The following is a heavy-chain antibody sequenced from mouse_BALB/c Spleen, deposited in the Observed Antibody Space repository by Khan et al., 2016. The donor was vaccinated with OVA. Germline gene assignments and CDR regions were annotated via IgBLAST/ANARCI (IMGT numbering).Heavy chain of an antibody. D-gene: IGHD1-2*01. CDR1: GYSITSDYA. J-gene: IGHJ4*01. V-gene: IGHV3-2*02. Sequence: EVELVESGPGLVKPSQSLSLTCTVTGYSITSDYAWNWIRQFPGNKLEWMGYISSSGSPNYNPAFKSRISITRDTSKNQFFLQLNSVTTEDTATYYCARNGSHYNYAMDYWGQGTSVTVSS. CDR2: ISSSGSP. CDR3: ARNGSHYNYAMDY.